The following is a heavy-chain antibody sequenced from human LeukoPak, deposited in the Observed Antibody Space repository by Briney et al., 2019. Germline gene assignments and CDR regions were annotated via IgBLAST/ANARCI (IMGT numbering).Heavy chain of an antibody. CDR3: ARAYDILTGYSSNSHFDY. D-gene: IGHD3-9*01. Sequence: GGSLRLSCAASGFTFSSYSMNWVRQAPGKGLECVSSISSSSSYIYYADSVKGRFTISRDNAKNSLYLQMNSLRAEDTAVYYCARAYDILTGYSSNSHFDYWGQGTLVTVSS. V-gene: IGHV3-21*01. CDR1: GFTFSSYS. CDR2: ISSSSSYI. J-gene: IGHJ4*02.